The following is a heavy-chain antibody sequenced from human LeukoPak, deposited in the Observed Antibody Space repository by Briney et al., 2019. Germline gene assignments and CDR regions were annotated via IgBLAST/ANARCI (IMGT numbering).Heavy chain of an antibody. CDR2: ISDTGGST. CDR3: AKGLPYFDY. Sequence: GGSLRLSCAASGFTFSTHAMSWVRQAPGRGREGVSAISDTGGSTYYADSVKGRFTIFRDNSKNTLYLQMNSLRAEDTAVYYCAKGLPYFDYWGQGTLVTVSS. J-gene: IGHJ4*02. V-gene: IGHV3-23*01. D-gene: IGHD4-11*01. CDR1: GFTFSTHA.